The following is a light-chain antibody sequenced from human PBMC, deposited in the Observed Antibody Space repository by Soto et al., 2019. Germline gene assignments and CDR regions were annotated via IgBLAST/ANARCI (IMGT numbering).Light chain of an antibody. CDR2: VNSDGSH. Sequence: QLVLTQSPSASASLGASVKLTCTLSSGHNSYAIAWHQQQPEKGPRYLMKVNSDGSHSKGDVIPGRFSGSSSGAERYLTISSLQSEDEADYYCQTWSTDIRVFGGGTKVTVL. J-gene: IGLJ3*02. V-gene: IGLV4-69*01. CDR1: SGHNSYA. CDR3: QTWSTDIRV.